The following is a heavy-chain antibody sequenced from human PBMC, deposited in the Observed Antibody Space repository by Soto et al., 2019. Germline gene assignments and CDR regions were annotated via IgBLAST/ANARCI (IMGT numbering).Heavy chain of an antibody. J-gene: IGHJ4*01. V-gene: IGHV6-1*01. D-gene: IGHD1-26*01. CDR1: GDSVSSNSAG. CDR2: TYYRSKWYY. Sequence: SQTLSLTCAITGDSVSSNSAGWSWVRQSPSRGLEWLGRTYYRSKWYYEYAVSVRGRITINPDTSKNQYSLQLNSVTPEDTAVYFCARGEQYSGRIFDYWGQGTMVTVSS. CDR3: ARGEQYSGRIFDY.